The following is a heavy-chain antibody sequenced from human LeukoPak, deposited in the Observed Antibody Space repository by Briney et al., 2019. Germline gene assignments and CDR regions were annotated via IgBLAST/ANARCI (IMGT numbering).Heavy chain of an antibody. D-gene: IGHD3-10*01. CDR2: ISSGSSTI. CDR1: GFTFSSYS. V-gene: IGHV3-48*04. Sequence: GGSLRLSCAASGFTFSSYSMNWVRQAPGKGLEWVSYISSGSSTIYYADSVKGRFTISRDNAKNSLYLQMNSLRAEDTAVYYCARDTVVRGATDYWGQGTLVTVSS. J-gene: IGHJ4*02. CDR3: ARDTVVRGATDY.